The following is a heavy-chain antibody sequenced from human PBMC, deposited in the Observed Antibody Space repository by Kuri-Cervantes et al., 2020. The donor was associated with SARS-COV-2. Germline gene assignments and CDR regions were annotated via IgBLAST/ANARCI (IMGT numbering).Heavy chain of an antibody. V-gene: IGHV3-30*01. J-gene: IGHJ4*02. CDR3: ARDIYYYDSSSYYFKQSFFDS. CDR2: ISNDGSKE. CDR1: GFSFSGYA. Sequence: LSLTCAASGFSFSGYAMHWVRQAPGKGLEWVAVISNDGSKEYYADSVKGRFTISRDNSKNTLYLHMNRLTSEDTAFYYCARDIYYYDSSSYYFKQSFFDSWGQGTLVTVSS. D-gene: IGHD3-22*01.